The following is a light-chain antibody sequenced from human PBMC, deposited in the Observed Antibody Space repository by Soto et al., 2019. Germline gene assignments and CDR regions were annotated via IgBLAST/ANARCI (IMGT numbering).Light chain of an antibody. V-gene: IGLV2-8*01. CDR3: SSYAGSNNYV. J-gene: IGLJ1*01. CDR2: EVS. Sequence: QSALTQSPSASGSPGQSVTISCTGTSSDVGGYNYVSWYQQHPGKAPKLMISEVSKRPSGVPDRFSGSKSGNTASLTVSGLQAEDEADYYCSSYAGSNNYVFGTGTQLTVL. CDR1: SSDVGGYNY.